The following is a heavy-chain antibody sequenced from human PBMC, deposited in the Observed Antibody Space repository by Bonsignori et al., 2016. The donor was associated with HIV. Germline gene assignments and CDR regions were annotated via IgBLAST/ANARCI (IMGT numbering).Heavy chain of an antibody. J-gene: IGHJ4*02. D-gene: IGHD6-19*01. CDR3: ARDFAGNSGWPKFDY. V-gene: IGHV1-46*01. CDR2: INPSGGST. Sequence: WVRQAPGQGLEWMGIINPSGGSTSYAQKFQGRVTMTRDTSTSTVYMELSSLRSEDTAVYYCARDFAGNSGWPKFDYWGQGTLVTVSS.